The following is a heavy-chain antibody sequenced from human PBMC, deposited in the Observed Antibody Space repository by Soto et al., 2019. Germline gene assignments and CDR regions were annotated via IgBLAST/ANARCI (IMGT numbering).Heavy chain of an antibody. CDR3: ASRSIAVAGVPYYFDY. V-gene: IGHV4-59*08. Sequence: PSETLSLTCIVSGGSMRSYYWSWIRQPPGKGLEWIGYIYYSGSTNYNPSLKSRVTISVDTSKNQFSLKLSSVTAADTAVYYCASRSIAVAGVPYYFDYWCQGTXVTVSS. D-gene: IGHD6-19*01. J-gene: IGHJ4*02. CDR1: GGSMRSYY. CDR2: IYYSGST.